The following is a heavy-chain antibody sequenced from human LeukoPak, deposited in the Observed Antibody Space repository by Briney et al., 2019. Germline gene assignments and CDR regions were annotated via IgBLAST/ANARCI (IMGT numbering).Heavy chain of an antibody. CDR2: IYYSGST. Sequence: SETLSLTCTVSGGSISSSSYYWGWIRHPPGKGLEWIGSIYYSGSTYYNPSLKSRVTISVDTSKNQFSLKLSCVTDADTAVYYCARNGYSYAEPGPRYWAQGTLVPVSS. D-gene: IGHD5-18*01. V-gene: IGHV4-39*01. CDR3: ARNGYSYAEPGPRY. J-gene: IGHJ4*02. CDR1: GGSISSSSYY.